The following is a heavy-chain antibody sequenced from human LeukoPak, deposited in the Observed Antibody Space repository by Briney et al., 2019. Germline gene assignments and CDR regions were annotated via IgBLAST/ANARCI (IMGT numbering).Heavy chain of an antibody. CDR1: GYTFTSYD. CDR2: ISAYNGNT. D-gene: IGHD1-26*01. CDR3: ASGISEIPYFDY. V-gene: IGHV1-18*01. J-gene: IGHJ4*02. Sequence: ASVKVSCKASGYTFTSYDINWVRQAPGQGLEWMGWISAYNGNTNYAQKLQGRVTMTTDTSTTTAYMELRSLRSDDTAVYYCASGISEIPYFDYWGQGTLVTVSS.